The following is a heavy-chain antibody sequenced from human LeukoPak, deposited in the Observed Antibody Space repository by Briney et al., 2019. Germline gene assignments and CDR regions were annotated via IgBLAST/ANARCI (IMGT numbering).Heavy chain of an antibody. CDR1: GFTVSSNY. Sequence: PGGSLRLSCAASGFTVSSNYMSWVRQAPGKGLEWVSSITSSSNYIYYADSVKGRFTISRDNAKNSLYLQMNSLRAEDTAVYYCARVKYSSGWYVFSYWGQGTLVTVSS. CDR2: ITSSSNYI. D-gene: IGHD6-19*01. J-gene: IGHJ4*02. CDR3: ARVKYSSGWYVFSY. V-gene: IGHV3-21*01.